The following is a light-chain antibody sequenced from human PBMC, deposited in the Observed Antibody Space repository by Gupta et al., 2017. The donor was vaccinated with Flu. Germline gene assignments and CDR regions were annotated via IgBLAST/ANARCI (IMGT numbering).Light chain of an antibody. V-gene: IGKV1-39*01. CDR2: CAS. J-gene: IGKJ2*01. CDR3: QQTYSLPYT. CDR1: HSIRTN. Sequence: PSSMSAAVGDGVAIATWASHSIRTNLNSYQQKPGRTPNLLIYCASTCLSSVPSPFSGSSSSTDFTLTIIKRLPHDFATYYCQQTYSLPYTFGQGTKVEIK.